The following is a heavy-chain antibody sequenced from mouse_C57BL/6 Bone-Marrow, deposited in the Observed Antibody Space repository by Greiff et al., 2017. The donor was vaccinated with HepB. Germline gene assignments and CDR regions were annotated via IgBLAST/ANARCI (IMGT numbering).Heavy chain of an antibody. V-gene: IGHV14-4*01. D-gene: IGHD1-3*01. CDR1: GFNIKDDY. CDR2: IDPENGDT. Sequence: VQLQQSGAELVRPGASVKLSCTASGFNIKDDYMHWVKQRPEQGLEWIGWIDPENGDTEYASKFQGKATITADTDSNTAYLQLSSLTSEDTAVYYCTPTSGPDYWGQGTTLTVSS. CDR3: TPTSGPDY. J-gene: IGHJ2*01.